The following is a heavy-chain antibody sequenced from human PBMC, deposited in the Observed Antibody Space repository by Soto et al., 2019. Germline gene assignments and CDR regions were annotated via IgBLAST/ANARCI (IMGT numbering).Heavy chain of an antibody. J-gene: IGHJ3*02. CDR1: GYTLTELS. CDR3: ATDGTTVTKNDAFDI. Sequence: GASVKVSCKVSGYTLTELSMHWVRQAPGKGLEWMGGFDPEDGETIYAQKFQGRVTMTEDTSTDTAYMELSSLRSEDTAVYYCATDGTTVTKNDAFDIWGQGTMVTVSS. CDR2: FDPEDGET. D-gene: IGHD4-17*01. V-gene: IGHV1-24*01.